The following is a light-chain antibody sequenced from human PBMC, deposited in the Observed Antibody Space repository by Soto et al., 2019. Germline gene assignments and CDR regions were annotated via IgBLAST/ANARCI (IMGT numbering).Light chain of an antibody. CDR2: EVS. CDR1: SSDVGGYNY. J-gene: IGLJ1*01. CDR3: SSYTSSSIDYV. Sequence: QSALTQPASVSGSPGQSITISCTGTSSDVGGYNYVSWYQQHPGKAPKLMIYEVSNRASGVSNRFSGSKSANTASLTISGLQAEDEADYYCSSYTSSSIDYVFGTGTKLTVL. V-gene: IGLV2-14*01.